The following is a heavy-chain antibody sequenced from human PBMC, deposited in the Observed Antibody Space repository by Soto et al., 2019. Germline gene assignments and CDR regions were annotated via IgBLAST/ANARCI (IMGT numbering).Heavy chain of an antibody. D-gene: IGHD6-6*01. CDR3: AKMFREYSSSPAGY. J-gene: IGHJ4*02. Sequence: PGGSLRLSCAASGFTFSSYAMSWVRQAPGKGLEWVSSISGSGGSTYYADSVKGRFTISRDNSKNTLYLQMNSLRAEDTAVYYCAKMFREYSSSPAGYWGQGTLVTVS. CDR1: GFTFSSYA. V-gene: IGHV3-23*01. CDR2: ISGSGGST.